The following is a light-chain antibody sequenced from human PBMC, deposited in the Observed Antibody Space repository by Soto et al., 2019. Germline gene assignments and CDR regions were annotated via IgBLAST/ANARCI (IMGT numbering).Light chain of an antibody. J-gene: IGLJ3*02. CDR2: EVT. V-gene: IGLV2-8*01. CDR1: SSDVGAYNY. CDR3: SSFAPSNTWV. Sequence: QSALTQPPSASGSPGQSVTISCTGTSSDVGAYNYVSWYQQHAGKAPKLVIYEVTKRPSGVPDRFSGSKSANTASLTVSGLQAEDEADHYCSSFAPSNTWVFGGGTKLTVL.